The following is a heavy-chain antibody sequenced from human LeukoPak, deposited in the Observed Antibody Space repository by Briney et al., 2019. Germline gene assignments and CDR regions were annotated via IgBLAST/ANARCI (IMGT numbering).Heavy chain of an antibody. Sequence: PGGSLRLSCAASGFTFSSYPMSWVRQAPGKGLEWVSTIFRTSGSSTYYADSVKGRFPISRDNSKNTLYLQMNSLRAEDTAVYYCANFFEVADIPWGLGTLVTVSS. J-gene: IGHJ5*02. CDR2: IFRTSGSST. D-gene: IGHD3-3*01. CDR1: GFTFSSYP. V-gene: IGHV3-23*01. CDR3: ANFFEVADIP.